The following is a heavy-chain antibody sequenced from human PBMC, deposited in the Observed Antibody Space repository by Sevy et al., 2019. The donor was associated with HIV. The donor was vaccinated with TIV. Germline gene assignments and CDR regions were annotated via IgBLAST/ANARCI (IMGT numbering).Heavy chain of an antibody. CDR2: ISSSSSTI. CDR1: GFTFSSYS. V-gene: IGHV3-48*01. D-gene: IGHD6-19*01. J-gene: IGHJ4*02. CDR3: ARGRIAVAVL. Sequence: GGSLRLSCAASGFTFSSYSMNWVRQAPGKGLEWVSYISSSSSTIYYADSVKGRFTISRDNPKNSLYLQMNSLRAEDTAVYYCARGRIAVAVLWGQGTLVTDSS.